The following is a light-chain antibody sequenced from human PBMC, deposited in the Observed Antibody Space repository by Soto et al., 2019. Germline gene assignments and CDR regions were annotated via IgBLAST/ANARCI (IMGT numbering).Light chain of an antibody. CDR1: QSVSSSY. CDR3: QQYGSSPYI. J-gene: IGKJ2*01. V-gene: IGKV3-20*01. CDR2: GAS. Sequence: EIVLTQSPGTLSLSPGERATLSCRASQSVSSSYLAWYQQKPGQAPRLLIYGASSRATDIPSRISGSGSGKDVTITISRLEPEDFAVYYYQQYGSSPYIFGQGTKLEIK.